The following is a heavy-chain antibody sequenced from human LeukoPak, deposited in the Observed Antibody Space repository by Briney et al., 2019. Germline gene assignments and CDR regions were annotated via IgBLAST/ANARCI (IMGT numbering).Heavy chain of an antibody. CDR2: MHPGNGNT. V-gene: IGHV1-2*02. CDR3: AREGSYCVGGDCYSFDF. CDR1: GYRFISNY. Sequence: ASVKVSCKASGYRFISNYIQWVRQAPGLGPEWIGWMHPGNGNTRYAEKFQGRVTMTRDTSINTAYMDLSSLRSDDTAVYYCAREGSYCVGGDCYSFDFWGQGTQITVSP. D-gene: IGHD2-15*01. J-gene: IGHJ4*02.